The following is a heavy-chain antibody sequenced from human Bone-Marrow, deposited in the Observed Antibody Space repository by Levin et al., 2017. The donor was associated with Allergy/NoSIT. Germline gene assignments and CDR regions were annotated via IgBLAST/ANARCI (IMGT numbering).Heavy chain of an antibody. J-gene: IGHJ4*02. CDR1: GARASDTRVT. D-gene: IGHD2-21*02. CDR2: TFYRSKWDH. CDR3: ARDYSSPCYLGDGKFEY. V-gene: IGHV6-1*01. Sequence: SQTLSLTCAISGARASDTRVTWNWIRQSPSRGLEWLGRTFYRSKWDHDYATSVESRIIIRAETSKNVVSLQLQSVTSEDTAVYYCARDYSSPCYLGDGKFEYWGQGLLVTVSS.